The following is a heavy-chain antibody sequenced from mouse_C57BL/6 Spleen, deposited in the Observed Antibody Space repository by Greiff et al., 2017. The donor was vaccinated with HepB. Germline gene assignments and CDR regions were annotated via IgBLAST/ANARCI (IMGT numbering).Heavy chain of an antibody. CDR2: INYDGSST. J-gene: IGHJ4*01. CDR1: GFTFSDYY. D-gene: IGHD1-1*01. V-gene: IGHV5-16*01. Sequence: EVMLVESEGGLVQPGSSMKLSCTASGFTFSDYYMAWVRQVPEKGLEWVANINYDGSSTYYLDSLKSRFIISRDNAKNILYLQMSSLKSEDTATYYCARVLPLYAMDYWGQGTSVTVSS. CDR3: ARVLPLYAMDY.